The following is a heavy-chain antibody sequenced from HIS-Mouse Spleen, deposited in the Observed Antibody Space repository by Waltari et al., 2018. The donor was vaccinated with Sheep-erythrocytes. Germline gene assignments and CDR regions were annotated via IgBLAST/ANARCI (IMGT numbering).Heavy chain of an antibody. Sequence: EVQLVESGGGLVQPGGSLRLSCAASRFTFSSYWMHWVRQAPGKGLAWVSRINSEGSSTSYAYSVEGRFTSYSDNAKNTLYLQMNSLRAEDTAVYYCARETEWELSVDYWGQGTLVTVSS. J-gene: IGHJ4*02. CDR3: ARETEWELSVDY. CDR2: INSEGSST. D-gene: IGHD1-26*01. CDR1: RFTFSSYW. V-gene: IGHV3-74*01.